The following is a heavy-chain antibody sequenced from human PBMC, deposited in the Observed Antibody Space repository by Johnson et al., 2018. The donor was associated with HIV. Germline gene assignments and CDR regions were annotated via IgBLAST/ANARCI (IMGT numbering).Heavy chain of an antibody. V-gene: IGHV3-66*01. CDR3: ARGVRGVIID. J-gene: IGHJ3*01. CDR1: GFTVSSNS. CDR2: IYRGGST. Sequence: VQLVESGGGVVQPGRSLRLSCAASGFTVSSNSMTWVRQAPGKGLEWVSLIYRGGSTYYADSVKGRFTISRDNSKNTLYLQMNSRRAEDTAVYYCARGVRGVIIDWGQGTMVAVSS. D-gene: IGHD3-10*01.